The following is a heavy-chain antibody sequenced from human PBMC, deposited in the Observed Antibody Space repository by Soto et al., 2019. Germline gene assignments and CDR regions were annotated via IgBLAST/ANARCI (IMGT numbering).Heavy chain of an antibody. CDR2: INSGGTT. Sequence: QPGGSLRLSCAASGFTVSSNYMSWVRQVPGKGLEWVSIINSGGTTDYADSVKGRFSISRDNSKNTVYLQMNSLRAEDTAVYYCARDGSSRSFQHWGQGTLVTV. J-gene: IGHJ1*01. CDR1: GFTVSSNY. V-gene: IGHV3-53*01. CDR3: ARDGSSRSFQH. D-gene: IGHD3-10*01.